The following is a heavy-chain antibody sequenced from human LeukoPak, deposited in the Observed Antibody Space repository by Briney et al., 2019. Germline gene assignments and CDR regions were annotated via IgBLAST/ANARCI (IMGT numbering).Heavy chain of an antibody. D-gene: IGHD6-19*01. Sequence: GGSLRLSCAASGFTFSSYNMNWVRPAPGKGLEWVSYITSSSSTIYYADSVKGRFTISRDNAKNSLFLQMDSLRDEDTAVYYCARRAVAATYFDYWGQGILVTVSS. CDR1: GFTFSSYN. J-gene: IGHJ4*02. CDR3: ARRAVAATYFDY. CDR2: ITSSSSTI. V-gene: IGHV3-48*02.